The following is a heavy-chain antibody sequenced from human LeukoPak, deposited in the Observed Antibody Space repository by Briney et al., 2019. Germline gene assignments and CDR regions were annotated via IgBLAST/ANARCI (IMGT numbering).Heavy chain of an antibody. Sequence: ASVKVSCKASGYTFANYEIHWVRQATGQGLEWMAWVNPNSGNTNYAQKFQGRVTVTRNTFISTAYMELGSLGFEDTAVYYCARGTSYYASGSYPDFGYWGQGTLVTVSS. V-gene: IGHV1-8*03. CDR3: ARGTSYYASGSYPDFGY. CDR1: GYTFANYE. J-gene: IGHJ4*02. CDR2: VNPNSGNT. D-gene: IGHD3-10*01.